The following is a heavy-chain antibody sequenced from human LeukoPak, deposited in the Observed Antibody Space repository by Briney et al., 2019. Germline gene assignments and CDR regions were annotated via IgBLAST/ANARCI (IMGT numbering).Heavy chain of an antibody. CDR3: ARQPPTGYSSGWSDY. V-gene: IGHV5-51*01. Sequence: GESLKISCKGSGYSFTSYWIGWVRQVPGKGLEWMGIIYPGDSDTRYSPSFQGQVTISADKSISTAYLQWSSLKASDTAMYYCARQPPTGYSSGWSDYWGQGTLVTVSS. CDR1: GYSFTSYW. J-gene: IGHJ4*02. D-gene: IGHD6-19*01. CDR2: IYPGDSDT.